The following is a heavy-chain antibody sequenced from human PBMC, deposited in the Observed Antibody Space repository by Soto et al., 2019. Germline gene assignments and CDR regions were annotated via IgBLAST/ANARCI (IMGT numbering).Heavy chain of an antibody. CDR2: ISGSGFKK. V-gene: IGHV3-23*01. Sequence: GGPQLHPCASSDVMGEDFGMSFVCQSRGKGLEWISSISGSGFKKYYADSVKGRFTISRDNSKSTVYLELNNLSAEDTAVYHCAKNQGVELVPLATVDWFDPWGQGSVVTVSS. CDR1: DVMGEDFG. D-gene: IGHD1-26*01. CDR3: AKNQGVELVPLATVDWFDP. J-gene: IGHJ5*02.